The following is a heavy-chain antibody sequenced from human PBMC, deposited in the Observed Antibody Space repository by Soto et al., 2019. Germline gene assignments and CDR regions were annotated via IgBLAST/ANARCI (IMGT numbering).Heavy chain of an antibody. Sequence: QPGGPLRLSCAASEFTFSNFGMHWVRQAPGKGLEWVAVIWFDGSRKTYADSVKGRFTISRDNSKNMVYLQMNRLASEDTAVYYCAKDRYNLDSRGYFDSWGQGTLVTVS. CDR3: AKDRYNLDSRGYFDS. D-gene: IGHD3-22*01. J-gene: IGHJ4*02. CDR2: IWFDGSRK. V-gene: IGHV3-30*02. CDR1: EFTFSNFG.